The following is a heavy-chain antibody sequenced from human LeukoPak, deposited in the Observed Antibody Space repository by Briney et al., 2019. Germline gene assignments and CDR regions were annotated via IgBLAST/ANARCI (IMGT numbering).Heavy chain of an antibody. J-gene: IGHJ4*02. D-gene: IGHD2-2*01. Sequence: GGSLRLSCAASGFTFSSYSMNWVRQAPGKGLEWVSSITSTSSHIYYADSVKGRFTISRDNAKNSLFLQMNSLRAEDTAVYYCAKDVPAAYFDYWGQGTLVTVSS. V-gene: IGHV3-21*01. CDR3: AKDVPAAYFDY. CDR2: ITSTSSHI. CDR1: GFTFSSYS.